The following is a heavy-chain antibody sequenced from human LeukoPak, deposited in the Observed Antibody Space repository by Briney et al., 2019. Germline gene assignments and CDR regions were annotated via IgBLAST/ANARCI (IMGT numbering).Heavy chain of an antibody. V-gene: IGHV3-66*01. CDR1: GFTFSSYW. J-gene: IGHJ4*02. Sequence: PGGSLRLSCAASGFTFSSYWLHWVRQAPGKGLVWVSLIISGGSTFYVDSVKGRFTISRDNSKNTLYLQMNSLRAEDTAVYYCARDLNSWGQGTLVTVSS. CDR3: ARDLNS. CDR2: IISGGST.